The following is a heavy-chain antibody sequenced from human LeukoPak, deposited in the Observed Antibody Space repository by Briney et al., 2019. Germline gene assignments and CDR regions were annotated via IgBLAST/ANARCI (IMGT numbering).Heavy chain of an antibody. V-gene: IGHV1-46*01. CDR2: INPGGGST. Sequence: ASVKVSCKASGYTFINYYVHWVRQAPGQGLEWMGMINPGGGSTSIVQKFQGRVTMTRDTSPSTVYMEVSSLRSEDTAVYYCARAPRGLEFSPGLYWGQGTLVTVSS. CDR1: GYTFINYY. J-gene: IGHJ4*02. CDR3: ARAPRGLEFSPGLY. D-gene: IGHD3-3*01.